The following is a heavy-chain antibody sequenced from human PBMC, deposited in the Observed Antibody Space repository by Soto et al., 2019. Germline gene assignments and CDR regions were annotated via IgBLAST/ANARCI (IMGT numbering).Heavy chain of an antibody. CDR1: GGSISSNSYY. CDR2: IYYSGTA. D-gene: IGHD3-22*01. V-gene: IGHV4-39*01. CDR3: ARRYYYDSSGFYYYFDY. J-gene: IGHJ4*02. Sequence: QLQLQESGPGLVKPSETLSLTCTVSGGSISSNSYYWGWIRQPPGKGLEYIGTIYYSGTAYYNPSLKGRVTISVDTSRNQFSLKLSSVTAADTAVYYCARRYYYDSSGFYYYFDYWGQGTLVTVSS.